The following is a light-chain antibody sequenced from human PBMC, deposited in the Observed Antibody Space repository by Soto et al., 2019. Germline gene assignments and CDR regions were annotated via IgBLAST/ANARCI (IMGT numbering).Light chain of an antibody. V-gene: IGKV3-20*01. J-gene: IGKJ1*01. Sequence: EIVLTQSPGSLSLSPGQRATLSCRASQSVNSTFFAWYQKKPGQAPRLLIYGASTRATGIPDRFSGSGSGTDFTLTISSLEPEDFAVYYCQQYMSSVTFGQGTKVEIK. CDR3: QQYMSSVT. CDR1: QSVNSTF. CDR2: GAS.